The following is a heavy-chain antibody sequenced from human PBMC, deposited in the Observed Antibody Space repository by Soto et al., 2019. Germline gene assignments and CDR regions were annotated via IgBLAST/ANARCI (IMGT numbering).Heavy chain of an antibody. J-gene: IGHJ4*02. Sequence: SETLSLTCAVYGESFSGYIWTWIRQTPGKGLEWIGYINYSGSTSYNPSLKSRVTISVDTSKNQFSLKLSSVTAADTAVYYCARHHDSWGQGTLVTVSS. V-gene: IGHV4-59*08. CDR2: INYSGST. CDR1: GESFSGYI. CDR3: ARHHDS.